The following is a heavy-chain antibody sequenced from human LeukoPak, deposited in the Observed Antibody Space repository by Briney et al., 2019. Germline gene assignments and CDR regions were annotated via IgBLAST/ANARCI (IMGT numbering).Heavy chain of an antibody. Sequence: PSQTLSLTCAVSGGSISSGGYSWSWIRQPPGKGLGWIGYINHSGSTYYNPSLKSRVTISVDRSKNQFSLKLSSVTAADTAVYYCARGQITMVRGVIITHGAFDIWGQGTMVTVSS. CDR2: INHSGST. CDR3: ARGQITMVRGVIITHGAFDI. V-gene: IGHV4-30-2*01. D-gene: IGHD3-10*01. CDR1: GGSISSGGYS. J-gene: IGHJ3*02.